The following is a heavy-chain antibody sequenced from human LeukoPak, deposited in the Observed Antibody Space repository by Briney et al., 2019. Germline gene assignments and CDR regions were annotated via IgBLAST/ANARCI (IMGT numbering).Heavy chain of an antibody. CDR2: IYYSGST. CDR1: GGSVSSSSYY. CDR3: ARVYGDYAEDWFDP. D-gene: IGHD4-17*01. J-gene: IGHJ5*02. Sequence: SETLSLTCTVSGGSVSSSSYYWSWIRQPPGKGLEWIGYIYYSGSTNYNPSLKSRVTISVDTSKNQFPLKLSSVTAADTAVYYCARVYGDYAEDWFDPWGQGTLVTVSS. V-gene: IGHV4-61*01.